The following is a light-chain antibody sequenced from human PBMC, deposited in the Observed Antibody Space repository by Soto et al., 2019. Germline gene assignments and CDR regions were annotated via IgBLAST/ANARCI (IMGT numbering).Light chain of an antibody. CDR1: QSINNH. J-gene: IGKJ5*01. Sequence: DIQMTQSPSSLSASVGDRVTVTCRTSQSINNHLNWYQQKPGEAPKLLIYGSSSLHYGVPSRFSGSGSGSAFTLTISSLQPEDSATYYCKQSFTAPITFGQGTRLEI. V-gene: IGKV1-39*01. CDR2: GSS. CDR3: KQSFTAPIT.